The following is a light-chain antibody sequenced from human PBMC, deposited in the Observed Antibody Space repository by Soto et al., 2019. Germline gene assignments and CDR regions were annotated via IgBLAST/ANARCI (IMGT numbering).Light chain of an antibody. CDR1: QSISSW. Sequence: DIQMTQSPSTLSASVGDRVTITCRASQSISSWLAWYQQKPGKAPKLLIYKASSLESGVPSRFSGSGSGTEFTLTISSLQPDDFATYYCQHYDSYSRLTFGGGTKVEIK. CDR2: KAS. CDR3: QHYDSYSRLT. V-gene: IGKV1-5*03. J-gene: IGKJ4*01.